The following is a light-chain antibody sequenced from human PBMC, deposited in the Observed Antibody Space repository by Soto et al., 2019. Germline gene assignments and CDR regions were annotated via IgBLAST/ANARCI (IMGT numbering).Light chain of an antibody. J-gene: IGKJ4*01. CDR3: QKYYSALSLT. Sequence: DIQMTQAPSSLPASVGDRVTITCRASQAISNYLAWYQQKPGRVPKLLIYAASTLQSGVPSRFSGSGSGTDFTLTISSLQPEDVATYYCQKYYSALSLTFGGGTKVDIK. V-gene: IGKV1-27*01. CDR2: AAS. CDR1: QAISNY.